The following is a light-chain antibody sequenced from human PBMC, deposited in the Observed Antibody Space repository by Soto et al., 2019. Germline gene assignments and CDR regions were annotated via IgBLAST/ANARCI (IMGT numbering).Light chain of an antibody. CDR1: QSVSSSY. CDR3: QQYDTSPPLP. V-gene: IGKV3-20*01. J-gene: IGKJ4*01. Sequence: EILLKQYSGTLSLTREELGSRFRRAIQSVSSSYLAWYQQKPGQAPRLLIYGASSRAPGTPDRFSGSGSGTDFTLTISRLEPEDFAVYYCQQYDTSPPLPFGGGTMVDI. CDR2: GAS.